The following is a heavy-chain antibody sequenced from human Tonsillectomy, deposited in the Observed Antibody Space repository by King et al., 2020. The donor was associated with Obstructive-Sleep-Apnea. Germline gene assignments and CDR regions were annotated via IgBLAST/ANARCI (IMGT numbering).Heavy chain of an antibody. CDR3: ARDVYYYDSSGYLDY. CDR2: ISGNNVNT. V-gene: IGHV1-18*04. J-gene: IGHJ4*02. Sequence: QLVQSGTEVKKPGASVKVSCKASGYTFTSYGISWVRQAPGQGLEWMGWISGNNVNTNYAQKLQGTVTMTTDTSTTTAYMELRSLRSDDTAVYYCARDVYYYDSSGYLDYWGQGTLVTVSS. D-gene: IGHD3-22*01. CDR1: GYTFTSYG.